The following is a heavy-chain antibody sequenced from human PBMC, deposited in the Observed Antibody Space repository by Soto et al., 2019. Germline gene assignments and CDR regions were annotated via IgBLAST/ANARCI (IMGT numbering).Heavy chain of an antibody. Sequence: SETLSLTCTVSGGSISSGGYYWSWIRQHPGKGLEWIGYIYYSGSTYYNPSLKSRVTISVDTSKNQFSLKLSSVTAADTAAHYCAREGRDGYNSLFDYWGQGTLVTVS. J-gene: IGHJ4*02. CDR1: GGSISSGGYY. CDR2: IYYSGST. CDR3: AREGRDGYNSLFDY. D-gene: IGHD5-12*01. V-gene: IGHV4-31*03.